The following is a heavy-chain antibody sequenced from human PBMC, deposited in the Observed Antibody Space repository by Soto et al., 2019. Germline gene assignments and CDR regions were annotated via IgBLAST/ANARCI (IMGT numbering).Heavy chain of an antibody. V-gene: IGHV3-23*01. CDR1: GSIFSNYA. J-gene: IGHJ5*02. Sequence: GGSLRLSCAASGSIFSNYAMSWVRQAPGKGLEWVSTISSSAGSTYYADSVKGRFTISRDNSKNTLYLQMNSLRAEDTALYYCAKDVYCSSISRYPGWFDPWGKGTLVTVSS. CDR2: ISSSAGST. D-gene: IGHD2-2*01. CDR3: AKDVYCSSISRYPGWFDP.